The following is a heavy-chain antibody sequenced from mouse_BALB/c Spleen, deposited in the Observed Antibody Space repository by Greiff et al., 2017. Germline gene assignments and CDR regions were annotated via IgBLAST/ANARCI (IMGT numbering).Heavy chain of an antibody. CDR3: ARDFYYGNSWFAY. J-gene: IGHJ3*01. CDR2: IWGDGST. Sequence: VQLQQSGPGLVAPSQSLSITCTVSGFSLTGYGVNWVRQPPGKGLEWLGMIWGDGSTDYNSALKSRLSISKDNSKSQVFLKMNSLQTDDTARYYCARDFYYGNSWFAYWGQGTLVTVSA. CDR1: GFSLTGYG. V-gene: IGHV2-6-7*01. D-gene: IGHD2-1*01.